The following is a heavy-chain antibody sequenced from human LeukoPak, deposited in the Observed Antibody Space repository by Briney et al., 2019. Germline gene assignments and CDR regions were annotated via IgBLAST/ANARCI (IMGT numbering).Heavy chain of an antibody. V-gene: IGHV1-2*06. D-gene: IGHD6-13*01. CDR3: VRDDKSAGTGDY. J-gene: IGHJ4*02. CDR1: GYTFTGYY. Sequence: GASVKVSCKASGYTFTGYYMHWVRQAPGQGLEWMGRINPNSGGTNYAQKFQGRVTMTRDTSISTAYMELSRLRSDDTAVYYCVRDDKSAGTGDYWGQGTLVTVSS. CDR2: INPNSGGT.